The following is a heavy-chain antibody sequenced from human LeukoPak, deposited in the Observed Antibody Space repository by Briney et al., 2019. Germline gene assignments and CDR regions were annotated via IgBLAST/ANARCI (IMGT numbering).Heavy chain of an antibody. CDR1: GGSIRSYY. V-gene: IGHV4-59*08. J-gene: IGHJ5*02. D-gene: IGHD3-3*01. Sequence: SETLSLTCTVSGGSIRSYYWSWIRQPPGKGLEWIGYSYYSGSTYYNPSLKSRVTISVDTSKNQFSLKLNTVTATDTAVYYCARSGGYYNWFDPWGQGTLVTVSS. CDR3: ARSGGYYNWFDP. CDR2: SYYSGST.